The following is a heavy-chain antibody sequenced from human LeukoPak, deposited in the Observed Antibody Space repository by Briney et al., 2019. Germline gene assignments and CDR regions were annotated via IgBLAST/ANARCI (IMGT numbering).Heavy chain of an antibody. D-gene: IGHD3-3*01. V-gene: IGHV1-2*02. CDR3: ARPAYDFWSGYYTN. CDR2: INPNSGGT. CDR1: GYTFTGYY. Sequence: GASVKVSCKASGYTFTGYYMHWVRQAPGQGLEWMGWINPNSGGTNYAQKFQGRVTMTRDTSISTAYMELSRLRSDDTAVYYCARPAYDFWSGYYTNWGQGTLVTVSS. J-gene: IGHJ4*02.